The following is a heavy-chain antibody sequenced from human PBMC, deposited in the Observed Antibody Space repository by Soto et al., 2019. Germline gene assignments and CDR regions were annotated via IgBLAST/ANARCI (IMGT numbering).Heavy chain of an antibody. CDR2: IYHSGST. D-gene: IGHD6-13*01. CDR3: ARVTFVAAAGIYFDY. V-gene: IGHV4-31*03. J-gene: IGHJ4*02. Sequence: QEQLQESGPGLVKPSQTLSLTCTVSGGSISSGGYYWSWIRLHPGKGLEWIGYIYHSGSTYYNPSLKSRVTISVDTSKNQFSLTLSSVTAADTAVYYCARVTFVAAAGIYFDYWGQGTLVTVSS. CDR1: GGSISSGGYY.